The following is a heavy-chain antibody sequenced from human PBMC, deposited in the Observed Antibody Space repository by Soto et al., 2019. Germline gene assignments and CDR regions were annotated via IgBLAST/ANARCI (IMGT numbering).Heavy chain of an antibody. CDR1: GGSVSSYY. J-gene: IGHJ4*02. Sequence: SETLSLTCTVSGGSVSSYYWSWIRQPPGKGLESIGYISHSGSAIYNPSLESRVAILLDTSKNQFSLRLTSMSDADTAVYYCARLRNDYAGLDYWGQGTLVTVSS. CDR3: ARLRNDYAGLDY. CDR2: ISHSGSA. V-gene: IGHV4-59*08. D-gene: IGHD3-16*01.